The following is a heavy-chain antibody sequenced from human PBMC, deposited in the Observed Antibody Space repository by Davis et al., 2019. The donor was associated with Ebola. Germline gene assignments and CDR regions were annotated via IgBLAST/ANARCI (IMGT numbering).Heavy chain of an antibody. V-gene: IGHV1-24*01. D-gene: IGHD6-13*01. Sequence: ASVKVSCKASGGTFSSYAISWVRQAPGQGLEWMGGFDPEDGETIYAQKFQGRVTMTEDTSTDTAYMELSSLRSEDTAVYYCARGQAGIAAVLGDYWGQGTLVTVSS. CDR1: GGTFSSYA. J-gene: IGHJ4*02. CDR2: FDPEDGET. CDR3: ARGQAGIAAVLGDY.